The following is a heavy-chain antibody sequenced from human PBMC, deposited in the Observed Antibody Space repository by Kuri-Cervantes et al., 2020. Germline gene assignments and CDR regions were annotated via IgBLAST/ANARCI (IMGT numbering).Heavy chain of an antibody. CDR1: GGSFSGYY. V-gene: IGHV4-34*01. CDR2: INHSGGT. J-gene: IGHJ6*03. D-gene: IGHD5-18*01. CDR3: ARGGGYSYGSYYYYYMDV. Sequence: SETLSLTCAVYGGSFSGYYWSWICQPPGKGLEWIGEINHSGGTNYNPSLKSRVTISVDTSKNQFSLKLSSVTAADTAVYYCARGGGYSYGSYYYYYMDVWGKGTTVTVSS.